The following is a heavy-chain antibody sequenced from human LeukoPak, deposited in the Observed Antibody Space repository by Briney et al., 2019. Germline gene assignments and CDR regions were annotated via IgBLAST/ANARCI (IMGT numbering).Heavy chain of an antibody. D-gene: IGHD6-19*01. CDR3: ARLLSSGWPGGWFDP. CDR1: GGSISSYY. CDR2: IYYSGST. Sequence: PSETLSLTCTVSGGSISSYYWSWIRQPPGKGLEWIGYIYYSGSTNYNPSLKSRVTISVDTSKNQFSLKLSSVTAADTAVYYCARLLSSGWPGGWFDPWGQGTLVTVSS. J-gene: IGHJ5*02. V-gene: IGHV4-59*08.